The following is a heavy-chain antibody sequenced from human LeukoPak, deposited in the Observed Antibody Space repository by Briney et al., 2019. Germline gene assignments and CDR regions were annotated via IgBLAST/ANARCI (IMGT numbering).Heavy chain of an antibody. J-gene: IGHJ4*02. CDR3: ARDVPGGYFDY. D-gene: IGHD2-8*02. V-gene: IGHV3-48*01. CDR2: ISNSGSSI. Sequence: GGSLRLSCSASRFTFSSYSMIWVRQAPGKGLVWVSYISNSGSSIYYADSVKGRFTISRDNAKNSLYLQMNSLRADDTAVYFCARDVPGGYFDYWGQGTLVTVSS. CDR1: RFTFSSYS.